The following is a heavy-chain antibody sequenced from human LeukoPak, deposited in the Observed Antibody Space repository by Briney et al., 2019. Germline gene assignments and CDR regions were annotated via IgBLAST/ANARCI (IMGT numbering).Heavy chain of an antibody. J-gene: IGHJ4*02. CDR1: GFTFSDYS. Sequence: KPGGSLRLSCAASGFTFSDYSMNWVRQAPGKGLEWVSCIGSRSSYIYYAGSVKGRFTISRDNAKNSLYLQMNSLRAEDTALYYCARPLYGSGSSSFDYWGQGTLVTVSS. V-gene: IGHV3-21*01. CDR3: ARPLYGSGSSSFDY. D-gene: IGHD3-10*01. CDR2: IGSRSSYI.